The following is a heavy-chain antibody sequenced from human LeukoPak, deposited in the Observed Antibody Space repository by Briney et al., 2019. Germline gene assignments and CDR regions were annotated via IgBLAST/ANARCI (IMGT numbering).Heavy chain of an antibody. Sequence: SETLSLTCAVYGGSFSGYYWSWIRQPPGKGLEWIGSIYYSGSTYYNPSLKSRVTISVDTSKNQFSLNLSSVTAADTAVYFCARQGSGWHYYYFDFWGQGTLVTVSS. D-gene: IGHD6-19*01. J-gene: IGHJ4*02. CDR3: ARQGSGWHYYYFDF. CDR2: IYYSGST. V-gene: IGHV4-34*01. CDR1: GGSFSGYY.